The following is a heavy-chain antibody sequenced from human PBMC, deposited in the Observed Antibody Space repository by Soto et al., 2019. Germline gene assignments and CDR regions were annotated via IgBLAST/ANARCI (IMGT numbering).Heavy chain of an antibody. J-gene: IGHJ6*02. D-gene: IGHD5-18*01. CDR2: ISYDGSNK. CDR1: GFTFSSYG. CDR3: AKDRGTRAKGYSYGSPPGHYYYYGMDV. Sequence: PGGSLRLSCAASGFTFSSYGMHWVRQAPGKGLEWVAVISYDGSNKYYADSVKGRFTISRDNSKNTLYLQMNSLRAEDTAVYYCAKDRGTRAKGYSYGSPPGHYYYYGMDVWGQAPTVTVSS. V-gene: IGHV3-30*18.